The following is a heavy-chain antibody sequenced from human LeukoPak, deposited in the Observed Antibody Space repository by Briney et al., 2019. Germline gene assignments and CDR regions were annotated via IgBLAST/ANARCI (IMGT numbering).Heavy chain of an antibody. D-gene: IGHD1-7*01. CDR2: MNPNSGNT. CDR3: ARDQNWNYGMEY. Sequence: ASVKVSCKASGYTFTSYDINWVRQATGQGLEWMGWMNPNSGNTNYAQKLQGRVTMTTDTSKSTAYMELGSLRSDDTAVYYCARDQNWNYGMEYWGQGTLVTVSS. J-gene: IGHJ4*02. V-gene: IGHV1-8*01. CDR1: GYTFTSYD.